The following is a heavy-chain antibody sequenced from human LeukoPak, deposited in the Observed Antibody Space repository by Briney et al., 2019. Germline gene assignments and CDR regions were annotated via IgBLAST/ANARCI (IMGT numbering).Heavy chain of an antibody. D-gene: IGHD7-27*01. Sequence: SQTLSLTCAISGXSVSSNTVGWHWIRQSPSRGLEWLGRTYYRSKWYNDYATSVKGRITINSDTSKNQFSLQLNSVTPEDTAVYYCARSQHWGYDYWGQGTLVTVSS. V-gene: IGHV6-1*01. CDR1: GXSVSSNTVG. J-gene: IGHJ4*02. CDR3: ARSQHWGYDY. CDR2: TYYRSKWYN.